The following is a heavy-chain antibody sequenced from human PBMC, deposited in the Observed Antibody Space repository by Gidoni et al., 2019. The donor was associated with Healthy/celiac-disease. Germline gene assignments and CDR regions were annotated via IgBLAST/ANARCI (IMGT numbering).Heavy chain of an antibody. CDR3: TTGSYYYGMDV. CDR1: GFTFSNAW. V-gene: IGHV3-15*01. Sequence: EVQLVESGGGLVKPGGSLRLSCAASGFTFSNAWMSWVRQAPGKGLEWGGRIKSKTDGGTTDYAAPVKGRFTISRDDSKNTLYLQMNSLKTEDTAVYYCTTGSYYYGMDVWGQGTTVTVSS. CDR2: IKSKTDGGTT. J-gene: IGHJ6*02.